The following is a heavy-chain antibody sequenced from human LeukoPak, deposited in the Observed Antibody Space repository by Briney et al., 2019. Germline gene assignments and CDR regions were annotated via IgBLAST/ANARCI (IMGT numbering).Heavy chain of an antibody. CDR3: ARGLGYYDSSGYYPDY. V-gene: IGHV1-8*01. D-gene: IGHD3-22*01. CDR2: MNPNSGNT. CDR1: GYTFTSYD. Sequence: ASVKVSCKASGYTFTSYDINWVRQATGQGLEWMGWMNPNSGNTGYAQKFQGRVTMTRNTSISTAYMELSSLRSEETAVYYCARGLGYYDSSGYYPDYWGQGTLVTVSS. J-gene: IGHJ4*02.